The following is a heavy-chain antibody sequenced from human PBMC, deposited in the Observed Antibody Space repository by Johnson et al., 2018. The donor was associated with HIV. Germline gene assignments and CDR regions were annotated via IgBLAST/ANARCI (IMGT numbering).Heavy chain of an antibody. CDR2: IRYDGSNQ. V-gene: IGHV3-30*02. Sequence: QVHLVESGGGVVQPGGSLRLSCTASGLTFNTYGMHWVRQAPGKGLEWVAFIRYDGSNQYYVDSVTCRFTISRDNSKNTLYLQMNSLRAEDTALYYCANDKGSSSWSGLDIWGQGTMVTVSS. CDR3: ANDKGSSSWSGLDI. D-gene: IGHD6-13*01. CDR1: GLTFNTYG. J-gene: IGHJ3*02.